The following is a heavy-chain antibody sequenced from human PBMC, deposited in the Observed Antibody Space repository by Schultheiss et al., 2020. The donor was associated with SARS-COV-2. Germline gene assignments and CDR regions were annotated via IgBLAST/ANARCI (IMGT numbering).Heavy chain of an antibody. J-gene: IGHJ4*02. CDR2: INHSGST. CDR1: GGSFSGYY. CDR3: ARDWEQLGEWYFDY. V-gene: IGHV4-34*01. Sequence: SQTLSLTCAVYGGSFSGYYWSWIRQPPGKGLEWIGEINHSGSTYYNPSLKSRVTISVDTSKNQFSLKLSSVTAADTAVYYCARDWEQLGEWYFDYWGQGTLVTVSS. D-gene: IGHD6-13*01.